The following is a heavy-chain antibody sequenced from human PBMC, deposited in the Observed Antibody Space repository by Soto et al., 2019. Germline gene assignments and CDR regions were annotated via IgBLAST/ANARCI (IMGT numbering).Heavy chain of an antibody. Sequence: SETLSLTCGVSGYSMTSGFYWAWIRQAPGKGLEWIGSVYHSGATYYNPSLQSRVTISEDTSKNQFFLNLNSVSAADAGTYYCAREPSLVRPTGWFETWGQGIQVTVSS. CDR3: AREPSLVRPTGWFET. CDR1: GYSMTSGFY. J-gene: IGHJ5*02. CDR2: VYHSGAT. D-gene: IGHD2-2*01. V-gene: IGHV4-38-2*02.